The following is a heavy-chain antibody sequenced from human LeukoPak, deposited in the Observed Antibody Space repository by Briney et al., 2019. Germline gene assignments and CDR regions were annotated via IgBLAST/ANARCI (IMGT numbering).Heavy chain of an antibody. CDR3: ARSPITIFGVVIFAFDI. D-gene: IGHD3-3*01. J-gene: IGHJ3*02. V-gene: IGHV3-30*04. Sequence: PGGSLRLSRAASGFTFSSYAMHWVRQAPGKGLEWVAVISYDGSNKYYADSMKGRFTISRDNSKNTLYLQMNSLRAEDTAVYYCARSPITIFGVVIFAFDIWGQGTMVTVSS. CDR1: GFTFSSYA. CDR2: ISYDGSNK.